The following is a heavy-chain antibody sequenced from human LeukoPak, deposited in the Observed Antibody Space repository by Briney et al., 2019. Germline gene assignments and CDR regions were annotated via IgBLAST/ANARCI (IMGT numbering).Heavy chain of an antibody. Sequence: PSETLSLTCTVSGGSIRSSSYYWGWIRQPPGKGLGWIGSIYYTGATWYNPSLTSRVTISLDTSKKLLSLRLSSVTAADTAVYYCAGQGGSYPFDYWGQGTLVTVSS. J-gene: IGHJ4*02. CDR3: AGQGGSYPFDY. CDR1: GGSIRSSSYY. CDR2: IYYTGAT. V-gene: IGHV4-39*01. D-gene: IGHD1-26*01.